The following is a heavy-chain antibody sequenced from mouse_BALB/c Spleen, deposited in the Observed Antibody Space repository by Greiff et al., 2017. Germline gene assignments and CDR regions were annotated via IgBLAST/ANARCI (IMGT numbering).Heavy chain of an antibody. Sequence: VHVKQSGAELVKPGASVKLSCTASGFNIKDTYMHWVKQRPEQGLEWIGRIDPANGNTKYDPKFQGKATITADTSSNTAYLQLSSLTSEDTAVYYCAARPYAMDYWGQGTSVTVSS. D-gene: IGHD3-1*01. V-gene: IGHV14-3*02. CDR3: AARPYAMDY. J-gene: IGHJ4*01. CDR1: GFNIKDTY. CDR2: IDPANGNT.